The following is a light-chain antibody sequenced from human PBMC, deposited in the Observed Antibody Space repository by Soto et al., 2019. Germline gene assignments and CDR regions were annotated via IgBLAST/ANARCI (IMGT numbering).Light chain of an antibody. CDR1: SSDVGGYYY. CDR2: EVI. CDR3: QSFDSSLTAWV. V-gene: IGLV2-8*01. J-gene: IGLJ3*02. Sequence: QSALTQPPSASGSPGQSVTISCTGTSSDVGGYYYVSWYQHHPGKAPKLIIYEVIKRPSGVPDRFSGSKSGSSASLAITGLQAEDEADYYCQSFDSSLTAWVFGGGTKLTVL.